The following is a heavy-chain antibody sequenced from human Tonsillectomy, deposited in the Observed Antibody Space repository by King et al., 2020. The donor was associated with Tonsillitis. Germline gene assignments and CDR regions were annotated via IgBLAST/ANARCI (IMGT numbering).Heavy chain of an antibody. CDR1: GYMFTTYY. Sequence: QLVQSGAEVKKPGASVKVSCKASGYMFTTYYIHWVRQAPGQGLEWLGIINPSGGRPTYAQKFQGRVTMTRDTSTSTVYMELSSLRSEAPAVYYCGREAEVVPAAIGYYYGMDVWGQGTTVTVSS. J-gene: IGHJ6*02. CDR2: INPSGGRP. V-gene: IGHV1-46*03. D-gene: IGHD2-2*01. CDR3: GREAEVVPAAIGYYYGMDV.